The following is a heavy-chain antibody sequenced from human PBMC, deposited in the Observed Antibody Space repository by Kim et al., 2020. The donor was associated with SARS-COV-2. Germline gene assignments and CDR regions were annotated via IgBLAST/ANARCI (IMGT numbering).Heavy chain of an antibody. J-gene: IGHJ4*02. D-gene: IGHD3-10*01. V-gene: IGHV3-53*01. CDR2: IYSGGST. CDR1: GFTVSSNY. Sequence: GESLRLSCAASGFTVSSNYMNWVRQAPGKGLEWVSLIYSGGSTYYADSVKGRFTISRDNSKNTLYLQMNSLRVEDTAVYYCTRELVRGLYFDYWGQGTLVTVSS. CDR3: TRELVRGLYFDY.